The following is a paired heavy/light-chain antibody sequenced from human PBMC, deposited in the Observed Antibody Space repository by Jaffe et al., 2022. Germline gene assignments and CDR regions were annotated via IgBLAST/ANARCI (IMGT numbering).Light chain of an antibody. CDR3: QQYNTRT. Sequence: DIQMTQSPSTLSASVGDRVTITCRASQSISSWLAWYQQKPGKAPKLLIYKASSLESGVPSRFSGSGSGTEFTLTISSLQPDDFATYYCQQYNTRTFGQGTKVEIK. CDR2: KAS. V-gene: IGKV1-5*03. CDR1: QSISSW. J-gene: IGKJ1*01.
Heavy chain of an antibody. J-gene: IGHJ4*02. CDR1: GFTVSSNY. Sequence: EVQLVESGGGLVQPGGSLRLSCAASGFTVSSNYMSWVRQAPGKGLEWVSVIYSGGSTYYADSVKGRFTISRDNSKNTLYLQMNSLRAEDTAVYYCARDRVSLGYSSGWFGVYFDYWGQGTLVTVSS. CDR2: IYSGGST. V-gene: IGHV3-66*02. D-gene: IGHD6-19*01. CDR3: ARDRVSLGYSSGWFGVYFDY.